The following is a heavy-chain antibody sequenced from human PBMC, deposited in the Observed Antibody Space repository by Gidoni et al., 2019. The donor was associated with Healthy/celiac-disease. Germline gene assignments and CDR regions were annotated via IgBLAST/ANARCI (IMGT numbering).Heavy chain of an antibody. V-gene: IGHV4-31*02. J-gene: IGHJ4*02. D-gene: IGHD1-26*01. CDR3: ARLIVGATSFFDY. Sequence: YYSGSTYYNPSLKSRFTISVDTSKNQFSLKLSSVTGADTAVYYCARLIVGATSFFDYWGRGTLVTVSS. CDR2: YYSGST.